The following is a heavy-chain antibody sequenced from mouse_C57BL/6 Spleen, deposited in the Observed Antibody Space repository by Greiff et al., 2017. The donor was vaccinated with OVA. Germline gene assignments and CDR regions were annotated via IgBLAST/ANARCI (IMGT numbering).Heavy chain of an antibody. CDR2: IYPSDSET. CDR3: ARGTGPYYFDY. Sequence: QVQLQQPGAELVRPGSSVKLSCKASGYTFTSYWMDWVKQRPGQGLEWIGNIYPSDSETHYNQKFKDKATLTVDKSSSTAYMQLSSLTSEDSAVYYCARGTGPYYFDYWGQGTTLTVSS. J-gene: IGHJ2*01. V-gene: IGHV1-61*01. D-gene: IGHD4-1*01. CDR1: GYTFTSYW.